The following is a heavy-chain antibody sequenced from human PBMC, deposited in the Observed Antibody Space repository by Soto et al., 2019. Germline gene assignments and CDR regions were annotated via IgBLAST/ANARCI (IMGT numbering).Heavy chain of an antibody. D-gene: IGHD3-3*01. CDR1: GYTFTSYG. V-gene: IGHV1-18*01. Sequence: QVQLVQSGAEVKKPGASVKVSCKASGYTFTSYGISWVRQAPGQGLEWMGWISAYNGNTNYAQKLQGRVTMTTDTSTSTAYMELSSLRSDDTAVYYCARDRLITIFGVVNPGWFDPWGQGTLVTVSS. J-gene: IGHJ5*02. CDR3: ARDRLITIFGVVNPGWFDP. CDR2: ISAYNGNT.